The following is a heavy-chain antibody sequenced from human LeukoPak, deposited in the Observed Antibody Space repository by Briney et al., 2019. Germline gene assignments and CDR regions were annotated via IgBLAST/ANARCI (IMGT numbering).Heavy chain of an antibody. D-gene: IGHD3-16*01. Sequence: SETLSLTCTVSGDSISNSNYYWGWIRQPPGKGLEWIGSVYYSGSTYYKQSLKSRVTISIDTSKNQFSLKVTSVTATDMAVYYCARHSLITDTFDPWGQGTLVTVSS. J-gene: IGHJ5*02. CDR3: ARHSLITDTFDP. V-gene: IGHV4-39*01. CDR2: VYYSGST. CDR1: GDSISNSNYY.